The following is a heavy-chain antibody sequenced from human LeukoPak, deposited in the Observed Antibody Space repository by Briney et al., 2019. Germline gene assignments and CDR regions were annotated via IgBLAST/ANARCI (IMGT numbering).Heavy chain of an antibody. Sequence: GGSLRLSRAASGFTVSSNYMSWVRQAPGKGLEWVSVIYSGGSTYYADSVKGRFTISRDNSKNTLYLQMNSLRAEDSAAYYCARAWVVKYYYYMDVWGKGTTVTVSS. CDR2: IYSGGST. CDR1: GFTVSSNY. J-gene: IGHJ6*03. CDR3: ARAWVVKYYYYMDV. D-gene: IGHD3-22*01. V-gene: IGHV3-53*01.